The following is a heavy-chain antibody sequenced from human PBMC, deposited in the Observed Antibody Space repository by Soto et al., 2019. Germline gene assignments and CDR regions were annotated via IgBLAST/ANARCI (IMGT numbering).Heavy chain of an antibody. V-gene: IGHV3-9*01. CDR2: ISWNSGSI. J-gene: IGHJ3*02. CDR3: AKDLPSDAFDI. Sequence: SLRLSCAASGFTFDDYAMHWVRQAPGKGLEWVSGISWNSGSIGYADSVKGRFTISRDNAKNSLYLQMNSLRAEDTALYYCAKDLPSDAFDIWGQGTMVTVSS. CDR1: GFTFDDYA.